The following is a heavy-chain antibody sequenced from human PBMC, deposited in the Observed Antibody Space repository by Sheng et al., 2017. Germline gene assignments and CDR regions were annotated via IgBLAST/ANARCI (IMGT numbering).Heavy chain of an antibody. Sequence: QVQLQESGPGLVKPSETLSLTCAVSGYSISSGYYWGWIRQPPGKGLEWIGSIYHSGSTYYNPSLKSRVTISVDTSKNQFSLKLSSVTAADTAVYYCARVHGYDGSYYFDYWGQGTLVIVSS. D-gene: IGHD1-26*01. J-gene: IGHJ4*02. CDR1: GYSISSGYY. CDR2: IYHSGST. CDR3: ARVHGYDGSYYFDY. V-gene: IGHV4-38-2*01.